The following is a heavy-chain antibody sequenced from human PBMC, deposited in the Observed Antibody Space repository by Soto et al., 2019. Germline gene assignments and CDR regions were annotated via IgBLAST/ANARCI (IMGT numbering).Heavy chain of an antibody. J-gene: IGHJ3*02. CDR3: AREWLEYCSSTSCYADGVGAFDI. CDR1: GVSISSYY. V-gene: IGHV4-59*01. CDR2: IYYSGST. D-gene: IGHD2-2*01. Sequence: PSETLSLTCTVSGVSISSYYWSWIRQPPGKGLEWIGYIYYSGSTNYNPSLKSRVTISVDTSKNQFSLKLSSVTAADTAVYYCAREWLEYCSSTSCYADGVGAFDIWGQETMVTVSS.